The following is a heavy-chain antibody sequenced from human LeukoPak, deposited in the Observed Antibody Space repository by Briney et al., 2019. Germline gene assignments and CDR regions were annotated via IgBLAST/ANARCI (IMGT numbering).Heavy chain of an antibody. D-gene: IGHD3-10*01. CDR2: ISGSGGST. CDR1: GFVFSSYA. J-gene: IGHJ4*02. CDR3: AKDYYGSGIYPLYFHY. Sequence: GGSLRLSCTASGFVFSSYAMNWVRQAPGKGLEWVSGISGSGGSTHYADSVKGRFTISRDNSKKTVYLQMNSLRGEDTAVYCCAKDYYGSGIYPLYFHYWGQGTLVTVSS. V-gene: IGHV3-23*01.